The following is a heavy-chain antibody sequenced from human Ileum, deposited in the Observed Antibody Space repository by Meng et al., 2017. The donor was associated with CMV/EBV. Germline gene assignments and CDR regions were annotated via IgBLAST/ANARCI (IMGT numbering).Heavy chain of an antibody. CDR3: ARDRDRCYSGGEGCYYGMDV. CDR1: SYA. J-gene: IGHJ6*02. CDR2: IIPIFGTA. V-gene: IGHV1-69*05. D-gene: IGHD2-2*02. Sequence: SYAISWVRQAPGQGLEWMGGIIPIFGTANYAQKFQGRVTITTDESTSTAYMELSSLRSEDTAVYYCARDRDRCYSGGEGCYYGMDVWGQGTTVTVSS.